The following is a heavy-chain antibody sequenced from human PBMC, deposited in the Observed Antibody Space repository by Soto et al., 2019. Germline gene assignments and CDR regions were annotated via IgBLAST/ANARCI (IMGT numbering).Heavy chain of an antibody. V-gene: IGHV1-46*01. D-gene: IGHD2-15*01. Sequence: GASVNVSCKASGYTFTSYYMHWVRQAPGQGLELMGIINPSGGSTSYAQKFQGRVNMTRDTSTSTVYMELSSLRSEATAVYYCARDPYSYCPNQKYVDYWGRRTLVTVS. CDR3: ARDPYSYCPNQKYVDY. CDR2: INPSGGST. J-gene: IGHJ4*02. CDR1: GYTFTSYY.